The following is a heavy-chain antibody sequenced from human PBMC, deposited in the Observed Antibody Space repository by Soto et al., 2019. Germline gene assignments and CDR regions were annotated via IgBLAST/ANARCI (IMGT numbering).Heavy chain of an antibody. CDR3: ARARMFSGAHHDY. V-gene: IGHV1-18*04. J-gene: IGHJ4*02. Sequence: QVHVVQSRAVVENPGASVKVSCKASGYTFTNFGINWVRQAPGQGLEWMGWITPYNGNANYPQKHQDRLTITTDTSTNTAYLELRSLRSDDTAVYFCARARMFSGAHHDYWGQGTRVTVSS. CDR1: GYTFTNFG. D-gene: IGHD1-26*01. CDR2: ITPYNGNA.